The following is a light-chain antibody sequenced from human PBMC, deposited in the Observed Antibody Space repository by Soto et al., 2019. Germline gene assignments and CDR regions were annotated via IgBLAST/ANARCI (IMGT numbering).Light chain of an antibody. Sequence: QSVLTQPASVSGSPGQSITISCTGTSSDVGSYNLVSWYQQHPGKAPKLMIYKGSKRPSGVSNRFSGSKSGNTASLTISGLQAEDEADYYCCSYAGSSDVVFGGGTKVTVL. CDR1: SSDVGSYNL. CDR2: KGS. J-gene: IGLJ2*01. CDR3: CSYAGSSDVV. V-gene: IGLV2-23*01.